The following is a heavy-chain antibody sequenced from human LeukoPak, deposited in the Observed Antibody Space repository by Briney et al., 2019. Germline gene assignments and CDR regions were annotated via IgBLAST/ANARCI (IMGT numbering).Heavy chain of an antibody. D-gene: IGHD3-10*01. V-gene: IGHV4-59*01. J-gene: IGHJ4*02. CDR1: GGSISLYY. CDR3: ARGRGSLTY. Sequence: PSETLSLTCTVSGGSISLYYWSWIRQPPGKGLVWIGYFYDTRSPKYNPSLERRVTISVDMSRNQFSLNLTSVTAADTAVYYCARGRGSLTYWGQGTLATVSS. CDR2: FYDTRSP.